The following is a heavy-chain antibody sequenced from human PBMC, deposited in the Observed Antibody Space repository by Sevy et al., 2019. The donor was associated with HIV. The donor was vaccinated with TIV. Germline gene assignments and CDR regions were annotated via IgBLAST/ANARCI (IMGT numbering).Heavy chain of an antibody. CDR2: VSYDGSKK. D-gene: IGHD6-13*01. CDR3: VRGGDTNSWYRSFDY. CDR1: GFSFSNFA. V-gene: IGHV3-30-3*01. J-gene: IGHJ4*02. Sequence: GGSLRLSCAASGFSFSNFAIHWVRQAPGKGLEWVAVVSYDGSKKDYADSVKGRFTISRDNSRNTLYLQMDSLRTEDTAFYYCVRGGDTNSWYRSFDYWGQGVLVTVSS.